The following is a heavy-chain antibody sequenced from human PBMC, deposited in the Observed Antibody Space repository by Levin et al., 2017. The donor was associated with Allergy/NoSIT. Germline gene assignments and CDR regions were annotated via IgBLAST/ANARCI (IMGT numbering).Heavy chain of an antibody. V-gene: IGHV3-7*01. Sequence: GESLKISCAASGFTFSSYWISWVRQAPGKGLEWVANIKQDGSERYYVDSVKGRFTISRDNAKKSLYLQMNSLRAEDTAVYYCARNGIVSQYFDRLEGRNPGPIDYWGQGTLVTVSS. D-gene: IGHD3-9*01. J-gene: IGHJ4*02. CDR3: ARNGIVSQYFDRLEGRNPGPIDY. CDR1: GFTFSSYW. CDR2: IKQDGSER.